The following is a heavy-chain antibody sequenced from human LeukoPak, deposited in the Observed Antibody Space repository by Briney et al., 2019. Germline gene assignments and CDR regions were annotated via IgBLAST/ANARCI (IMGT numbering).Heavy chain of an antibody. D-gene: IGHD3-10*02. V-gene: IGHV3-48*04. J-gene: IGHJ6*04. CDR3: AELGITMIGGV. CDR2: ISSSGSTI. CDR1: GFTLSGYW. Sequence: AGSLRLSCAASGFTLSGYWMSWVRQAPGKGLEWVSYISSSGSTIYYADSVKGRFTISRDNAKNSLYLQMNSLRAEDTAVYYCAELGITMIGGVWGKGTTVTISS.